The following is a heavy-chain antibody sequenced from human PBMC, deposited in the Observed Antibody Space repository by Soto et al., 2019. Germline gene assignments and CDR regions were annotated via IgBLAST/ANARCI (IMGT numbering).Heavy chain of an antibody. D-gene: IGHD6-6*01. CDR3: AKGGWYTSSSRSDC. CDR2: MSYDGRNQ. J-gene: IGHJ4*02. V-gene: IGHV3-30*18. Sequence: QVQLVESGGGVVQPGTSLRLSCSASGFTLSGVDMHWVRQAPGKGLGWVAVMSYDGRNQYYADSVKGRFTVSRDSSKSTLYLQMSSLRTEDAAVYYCAKGGWYTSSSRSDCWGQGTLVTVSS. CDR1: GFTLSGVD.